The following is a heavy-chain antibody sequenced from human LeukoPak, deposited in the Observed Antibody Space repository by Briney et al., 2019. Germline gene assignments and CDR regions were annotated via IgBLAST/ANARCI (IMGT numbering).Heavy chain of an antibody. D-gene: IGHD6-13*01. CDR2: IIPILGTA. V-gene: IGHV1-69*13. Sequence: GASVKVSCKASGGTFSSYAISWVRQAPGQGLEWMGGIIPILGTANYAQKFQGRVTITADESTSTAYMELSSLRSEDTAVYYCARDLPGPVRQYSSSPNWFDPWGQGTLVTVSS. CDR1: GGTFSSYA. J-gene: IGHJ5*02. CDR3: ARDLPGPVRQYSSSPNWFDP.